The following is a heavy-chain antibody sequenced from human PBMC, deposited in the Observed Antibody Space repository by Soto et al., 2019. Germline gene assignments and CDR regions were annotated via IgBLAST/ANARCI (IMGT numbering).Heavy chain of an antibody. J-gene: IGHJ6*02. V-gene: IGHV3-23*01. Sequence: GGFLRLSCAGSGFNFSSHAMSWVRQAPGKGQEWVSAIRGSGGSTYYADTVKGRYTTSRDNAKITLYLQMNSLRAEDTAVYHCAKGQFEYYGSRRLYDYGMDVWGQGTTVTVSS. CDR1: GFNFSSHA. D-gene: IGHD3-10*01. CDR2: IRGSGGST. CDR3: AKGQFEYYGSRRLYDYGMDV.